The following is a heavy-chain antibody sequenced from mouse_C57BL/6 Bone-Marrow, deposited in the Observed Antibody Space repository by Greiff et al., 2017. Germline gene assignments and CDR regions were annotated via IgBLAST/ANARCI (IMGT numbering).Heavy chain of an antibody. Sequence: EVMLVASGGGLVKPGGSLKLSCAASGFTFSDYGMHWVRQAPEKGLEWVAYISSGSSTIYYADTVKGRFTISRDNATNTLFLQMTSLRSEATAMYYCARRWLLPYAMDYWGQGTSVTVSS. V-gene: IGHV5-17*01. CDR3: ARRWLLPYAMDY. CDR1: GFTFSDYG. J-gene: IGHJ4*01. CDR2: ISSGSSTI. D-gene: IGHD2-3*01.